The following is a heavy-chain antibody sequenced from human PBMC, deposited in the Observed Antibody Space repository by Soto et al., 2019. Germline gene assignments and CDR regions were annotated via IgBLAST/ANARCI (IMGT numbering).Heavy chain of an antibody. V-gene: IGHV4-4*02. Sequence: SETLSLTCAVSGGSIISSNWWSWVRQPPGKGLEWIGEIFHSGSTNYNPSPKSRVTISVDKSKNQFSLKLSSVTAADTAVYYCARGSYYYDSSGYYYVGDFDYWGQGTLVTVSS. CDR2: IFHSGST. J-gene: IGHJ4*02. CDR3: ARGSYYYDSSGYYYVGDFDY. CDR1: GGSIISSNW. D-gene: IGHD3-22*01.